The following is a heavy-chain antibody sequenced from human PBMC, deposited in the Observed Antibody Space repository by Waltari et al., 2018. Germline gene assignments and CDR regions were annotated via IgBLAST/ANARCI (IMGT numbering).Heavy chain of an antibody. D-gene: IGHD3-3*01. J-gene: IGHJ5*02. CDR1: GSTLTELS. CDR3: AGLVWSGKWARGGWFDP. Sequence: QVQLVQSGAEVKKPGASVKVSCTVSGSTLTELSMHWVRQAPGQGLEWMGGFDPEDGETSYAQKFQGRVTMTEDTSTDTAYMELSSLRSEDTAVYYCAGLVWSGKWARGGWFDPWGQGTLVTVSS. CDR2: FDPEDGET. V-gene: IGHV1-24*01.